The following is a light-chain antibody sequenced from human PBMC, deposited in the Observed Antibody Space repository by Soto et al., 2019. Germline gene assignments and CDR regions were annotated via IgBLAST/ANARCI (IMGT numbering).Light chain of an antibody. CDR1: KLGDKY. Sequence: SYELTQSPSVSVSPGQTATITCSGDKLGDKYAYWYQQKPGQSPVVVIYEDTKRPSGIPERFSGSNSGNTATLTISGTQAMDEAAYYCQAWDSSSVVFGGGTKVTVL. CDR3: QAWDSSSVV. CDR2: EDT. V-gene: IGLV3-1*01. J-gene: IGLJ2*01.